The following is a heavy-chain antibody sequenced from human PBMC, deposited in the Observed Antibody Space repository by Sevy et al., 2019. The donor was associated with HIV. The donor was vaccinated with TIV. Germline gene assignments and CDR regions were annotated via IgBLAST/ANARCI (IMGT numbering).Heavy chain of an antibody. V-gene: IGHV4-39*01. D-gene: IGHD3-9*01. J-gene: IGHJ5*02. Sequence: SETLSLTCTVSGGSISSSSYYWGWIRQPPGKGLEWIGSIYYSGSTYYNPSLKSRVTISVGTSKNQFSLKLSSVTAADTAVYYCARLPLRYFDWLESSPWGQGTLVTVSS. CDR2: IYYSGST. CDR3: ARLPLRYFDWLESSP. CDR1: GGSISSSSYY.